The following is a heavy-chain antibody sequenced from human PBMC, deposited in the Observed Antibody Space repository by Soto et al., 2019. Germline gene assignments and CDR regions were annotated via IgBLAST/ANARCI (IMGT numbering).Heavy chain of an antibody. Sequence: VQLVQSGAEVKKPGASVKVSCKASGYTFTSYGISWVRQAPGQGLEWMGWISAYNGNTNYAQKLQGRVTMTTDTSTSTAYMELRSLRSDDTAVYYCARDLKSYDFWSGYLYYFDYWGQGTLVTVSS. CDR3: ARDLKSYDFWSGYLYYFDY. D-gene: IGHD3-3*01. CDR1: GYTFTSYG. J-gene: IGHJ4*02. CDR2: ISAYNGNT. V-gene: IGHV1-18*04.